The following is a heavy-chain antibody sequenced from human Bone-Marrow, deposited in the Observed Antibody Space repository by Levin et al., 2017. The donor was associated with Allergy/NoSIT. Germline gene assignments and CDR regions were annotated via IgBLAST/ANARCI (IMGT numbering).Heavy chain of an antibody. Sequence: GESLKISCAASGFTFSSYGMHWVRQAPGKGLEWVAVISYDGSNKYYADSVKGRFTISRDNFKNTLYLQMNSLRAEDTAVYYCANLGRVKAANSYWGQGTLVTVSS. CDR3: ANLGRVKAANSY. CDR1: GFTFSSYG. J-gene: IGHJ4*02. CDR2: ISYDGSNK. V-gene: IGHV3-30*18. D-gene: IGHD3-10*01.